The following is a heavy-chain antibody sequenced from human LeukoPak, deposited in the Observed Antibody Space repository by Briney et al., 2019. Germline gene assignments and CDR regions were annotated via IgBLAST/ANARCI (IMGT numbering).Heavy chain of an antibody. CDR3: GKDIRKKSDYPSFDS. D-gene: IGHD3-16*01. V-gene: IGHV3-9*01. CDR1: GITFDDYA. CDR2: INWNSDKI. J-gene: IGHJ4*02. Sequence: SGRSLRLSCAASGITFDDYAMHWVRQIPGKGLEWVSGINWNSDKIAYADSVKGRFTISRDNAKNSLYLQMNGLRSEDTALYYCGKDIRKKSDYPSFDSWGQGTQVTVSS.